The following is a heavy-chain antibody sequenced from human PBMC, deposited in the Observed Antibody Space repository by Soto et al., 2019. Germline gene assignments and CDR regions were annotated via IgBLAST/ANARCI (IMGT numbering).Heavy chain of an antibody. J-gene: IGHJ4*02. CDR3: AKTYYDFPRACYFDY. V-gene: IGHV3-23*01. CDR1: GFTFSSSV. Sequence: QPWGSLRLSCAASGFTFSSSVMSWFRQAPGKGLEWVSSVTGNPGSAYYAHSVKGRFTISRDNSRKTLSLQMNSLRAEDTALYYCAKTYYDFPRACYFDYWGQGALVTVPS. D-gene: IGHD3-3*01. CDR2: VTGNPGSA.